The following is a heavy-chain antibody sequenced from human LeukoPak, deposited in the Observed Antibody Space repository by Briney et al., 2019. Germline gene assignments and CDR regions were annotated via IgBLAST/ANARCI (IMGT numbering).Heavy chain of an antibody. D-gene: IGHD3-10*01. V-gene: IGHV5-51*01. Sequence: GESLKISCKTSGYSFTSYWIGWVRQMPGTGLEWVGAIYPDDSDTRYSPSFQGQVVISADRSIRTAYLQWNTLKTSDTAMYYCVRQRGASGTINHFDPWGQGTLVTVSS. CDR3: VRQRGASGTINHFDP. CDR1: GYSFTSYW. CDR2: IYPDDSDT. J-gene: IGHJ5*02.